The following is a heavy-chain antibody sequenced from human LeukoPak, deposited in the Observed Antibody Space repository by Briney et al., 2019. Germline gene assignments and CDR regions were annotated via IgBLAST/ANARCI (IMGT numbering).Heavy chain of an antibody. D-gene: IGHD4-17*01. CDR1: GFTFSSYS. V-gene: IGHV3-21*01. Sequence: GGSLRLSCAASGFTFSSYSMNWVRQAPGKGLEWVSSISSSSSYIYYADSVKGRFTISRDNAKNSLYLQMNSLRAEDTAVYYCARETDDYEPRFHFPYYYMDVWGKGTTVTVSS. CDR3: ARETDDYEPRFHFPYYYMDV. CDR2: ISSSSSYI. J-gene: IGHJ6*03.